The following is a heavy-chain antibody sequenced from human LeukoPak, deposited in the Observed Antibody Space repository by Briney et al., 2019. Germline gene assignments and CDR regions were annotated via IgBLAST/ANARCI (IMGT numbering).Heavy chain of an antibody. CDR1: GGSIRSTSYC. V-gene: IGHV4-39*01. J-gene: IGHJ6*02. CDR2: IYYSGST. D-gene: IGHD4-23*01. CDR3: ARIPVVRGYYYGMDV. Sequence: SETLSLTCTVSGGSIRSTSYCWGWVRQPPGKGLEWIGSIYYSGSTYYNPSLKSRVTISVDTSKNQFSLKLSSVTAADTAVYYCARIPVVRGYYYGMDVWGQGTTVTVSS.